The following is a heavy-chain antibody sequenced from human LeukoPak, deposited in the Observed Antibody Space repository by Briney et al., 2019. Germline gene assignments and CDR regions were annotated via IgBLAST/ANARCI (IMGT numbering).Heavy chain of an antibody. V-gene: IGHV3-23*01. CDR1: GFAPTSYA. CDR3: ARCMVLRHGWCIWFDP. D-gene: IGHD2-8*01. Sequence: PGGSLRLSCAASGFAPTSYAMSWVRQAPGKGLEWVSSIRISGGSSHYADSVKGRFSISRDNSENKLHLHMNSLRFEDTAIYFCARCMVLRHGWCIWFDPWGQGTLVTVSS. J-gene: IGHJ5*02. CDR2: IRISGGSS.